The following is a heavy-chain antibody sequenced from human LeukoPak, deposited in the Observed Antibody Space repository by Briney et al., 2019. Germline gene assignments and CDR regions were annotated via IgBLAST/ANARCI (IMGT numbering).Heavy chain of an antibody. CDR3: TKGTIWLPFDY. J-gene: IGHJ4*02. Sequence: PGGSLRLSCAASGFTFSGYWMTWVRQAPGKGLEWVSAISGSGGSTYYADSVKGRFTISRDNSKNTLYLQMNSLRAEDTAVYYCTKGTIWLPFDYWGQGTLVTVSS. CDR1: GFTFSGYW. D-gene: IGHD5-18*01. CDR2: ISGSGGST. V-gene: IGHV3-23*01.